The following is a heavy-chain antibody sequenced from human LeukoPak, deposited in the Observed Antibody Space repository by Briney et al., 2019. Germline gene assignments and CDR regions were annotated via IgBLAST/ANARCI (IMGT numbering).Heavy chain of an antibody. J-gene: IGHJ4*02. D-gene: IGHD6-13*01. Sequence: GGPLRHSCAASGFTFSSYTMSWVRPTPGKGLEWVSPISGSGGSTYYADSVKGRFTISSDNSKNTLYLQMNSLRAEDTAVYYCAKDRTFYSSSWYYFDYWGQGTLVTVSS. CDR2: ISGSGGST. V-gene: IGHV3-23*01. CDR1: GFTFSSYT. CDR3: AKDRTFYSSSWYYFDY.